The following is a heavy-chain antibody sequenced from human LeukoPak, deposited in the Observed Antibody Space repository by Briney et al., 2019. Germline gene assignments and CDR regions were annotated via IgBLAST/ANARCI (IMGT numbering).Heavy chain of an antibody. Sequence: ASLKVSCKASGYTFSNYVISWVRQAPGQGLEWMGWISAYSGNTNYAQKVQGRVTMTTDTSTSTVHMELRSLISDDTAMYYCARVGSGWSIEYWGQGTLVTASS. V-gene: IGHV1-18*01. J-gene: IGHJ4*02. CDR1: GYTFSNYV. CDR3: ARVGSGWSIEY. CDR2: ISAYSGNT. D-gene: IGHD6-19*01.